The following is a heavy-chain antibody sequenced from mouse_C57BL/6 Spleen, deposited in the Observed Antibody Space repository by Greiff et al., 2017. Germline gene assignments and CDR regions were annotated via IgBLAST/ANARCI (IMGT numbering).Heavy chain of an antibody. CDR1: GYTFTSYW. Sequence: VQLQQPGAELVKPGASVTLSCKASGYTFTSYWMHWVKQRPGQGLEWIGMIHPNSGSTNYNEKFKSKATLTVDKSASTAYMQLNSLTSEDSAVYYCARDYYGGSGYYFDYWGQGTILTVAS. CDR2: IHPNSGST. J-gene: IGHJ2*01. V-gene: IGHV1-64*01. CDR3: ARDYYGGSGYYFDY. D-gene: IGHD1-1*01.